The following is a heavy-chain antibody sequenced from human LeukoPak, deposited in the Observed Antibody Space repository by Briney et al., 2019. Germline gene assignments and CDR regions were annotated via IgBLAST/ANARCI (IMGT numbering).Heavy chain of an antibody. D-gene: IGHD3-3*01. Sequence: ASVKVSCKASGYTFTGYYMHWVRQAPGQGLEWMGWINPTSGGTNYAQKFQGRVTMTRDTSISTAYMELSRLRSDDTAVYYCAREEYDFWSGKVPTPGWFDPWGQGTLVTVSS. V-gene: IGHV1-2*02. CDR3: AREEYDFWSGKVPTPGWFDP. CDR1: GYTFTGYY. CDR2: INPTSGGT. J-gene: IGHJ5*02.